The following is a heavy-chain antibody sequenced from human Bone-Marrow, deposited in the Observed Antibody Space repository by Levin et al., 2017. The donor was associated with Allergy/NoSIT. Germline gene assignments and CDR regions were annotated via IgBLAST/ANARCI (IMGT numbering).Heavy chain of an antibody. CDR1: GVTSSTYW. J-gene: IGHJ1*01. CDR3: ASGEITNSKVLQH. D-gene: IGHD1-1*01. Sequence: LSGGSLRLSCAASGVTSSTYWMHWVRQAPGKGLVWISLINIDGTNTKYAGSVKGRFTISRDNAKNTLSLQMNSLTVDDTALYYCASGEITNSKVLQHWGQGTMVTVSS. CDR2: INIDGTNT. V-gene: IGHV3-74*03.